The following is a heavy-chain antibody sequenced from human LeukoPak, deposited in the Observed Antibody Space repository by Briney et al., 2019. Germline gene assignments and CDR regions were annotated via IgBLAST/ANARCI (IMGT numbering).Heavy chain of an antibody. V-gene: IGHV5-51*01. CDR2: IYPGDSDT. CDR1: GSNFTTYW. D-gene: IGHD6-19*01. J-gene: IGHJ4*02. Sequence: GESLNISRKGSGSNFTTYWIAWVRQMPGKGLGWMGIIYPGDSDTRFSPSFQGQVTISADKSISTAYLQWSSLKASDTAVYYCARKSSGGGFDYWGQRSLVTVSS. CDR3: ARKSSGGGFDY.